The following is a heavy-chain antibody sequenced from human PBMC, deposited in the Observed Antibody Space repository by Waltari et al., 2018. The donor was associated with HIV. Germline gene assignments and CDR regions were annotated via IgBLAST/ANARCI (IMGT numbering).Heavy chain of an antibody. CDR3: AKARALVVVAATNY. Sequence: EVQLLESGGGLVQTGGSLRLSCAASGFTFSSYAMSCVRHAPGKGLEWVSTISGSGYSKYYADSVKGRFTISRDNSKNTVYLQMNSLRAEDSAVYYCAKARALVVVAATNYWGQGTLVTVSS. J-gene: IGHJ4*02. D-gene: IGHD2-15*01. V-gene: IGHV3-23*01. CDR2: ISGSGYSK. CDR1: GFTFSSYA.